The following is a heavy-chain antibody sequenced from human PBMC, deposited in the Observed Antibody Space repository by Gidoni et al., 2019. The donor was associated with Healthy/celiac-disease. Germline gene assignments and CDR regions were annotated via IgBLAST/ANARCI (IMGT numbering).Heavy chain of an antibody. CDR2: IKSKTDGGTT. V-gene: IGHV3-15*01. CDR3: TPRAQRRDGSVFYY. D-gene: IGHD5-12*01. CDR1: GFTFSNAW. J-gene: IGHJ4*02. Sequence: EVQLVESGGGLVKPGGSLSLSCAAAGFTFSNAWMSWVRQAPGKGLEGVGRIKSKTDGGTTDYAAPVKGRFTISRDDSKNTLYLQMNSLKTEDTAVYYCTPRAQRRDGSVFYYWGQGTLVTVSS.